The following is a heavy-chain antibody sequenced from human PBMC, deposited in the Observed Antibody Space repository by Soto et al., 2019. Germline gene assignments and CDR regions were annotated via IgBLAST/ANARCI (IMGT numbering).Heavy chain of an antibody. CDR1: GFSLSHER. CDR3: ARRGYGSRWPNVYMDV. J-gene: IGHJ6*03. D-gene: IGHD6-13*01. V-gene: IGHV3-64*01. CDR2: ISNNGAHT. Sequence: VGSPKLACAFSGFSLSHERISSARQGPRKGLEYVSGISNNGAHTDYAKSVKGRFTISRDNSENTLYLQMGSLRAEDMALYYCARRGYGSRWPNVYMDVWGKGT.